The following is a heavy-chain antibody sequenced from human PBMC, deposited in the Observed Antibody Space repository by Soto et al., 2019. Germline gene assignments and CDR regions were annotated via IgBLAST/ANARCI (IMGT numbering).Heavy chain of an antibody. V-gene: IGHV4-31*03. CDR3: ARDLRFGMVAAGTGNAFDI. Sequence: PSETLSLTCTVSGGSISSGGYYWSWIRQHPGKGLEWIGYIYYSGSTYYNPSLKSRVTISVDTSKNQFSLKLSSVTAADTAVYYCARDLRFGMVAAGTGNAFDIWGQGTMVTVSS. CDR2: IYYSGST. J-gene: IGHJ3*02. CDR1: GGSISSGGYY. D-gene: IGHD6-13*01.